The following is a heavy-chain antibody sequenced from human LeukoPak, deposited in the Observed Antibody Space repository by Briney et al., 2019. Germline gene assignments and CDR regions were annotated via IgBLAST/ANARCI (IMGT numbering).Heavy chain of an antibody. CDR3: ARARSDYDILTGFVSGYMDV. J-gene: IGHJ6*03. CDR1: GYSFTSYG. CDR2: ISAYNGNT. V-gene: IGHV1-18*01. Sequence: ASVKVSCKASGYSFTSYGISWVRQAPGQGLEWMGWISAYNGNTNYAQKLQGRVTMTTDTSTSTAYMELSSLRSEDTAVYYCARARSDYDILTGFVSGYMDVWGKGTTVTVSS. D-gene: IGHD3-9*01.